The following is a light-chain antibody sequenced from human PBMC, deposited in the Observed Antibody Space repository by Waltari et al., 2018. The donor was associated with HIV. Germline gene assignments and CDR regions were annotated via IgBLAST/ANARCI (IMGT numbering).Light chain of an antibody. V-gene: IGLV2-14*03. CDR2: DVY. CDR1: SRDVAAYAY. J-gene: IGLJ1*01. Sequence: SALTQPASVSGSPGQSITISCTGTSRDVAAYAYVSWYQQHPGTVPKLLIYDVYNRPSRISTRFSGSKSGNTASLTISGLQAEDEADYYCASFTSGRLNVFGTGTKVTVL. CDR3: ASFTSGRLNV.